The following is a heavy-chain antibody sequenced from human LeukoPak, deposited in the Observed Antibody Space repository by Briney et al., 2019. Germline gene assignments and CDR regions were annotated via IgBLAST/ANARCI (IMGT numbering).Heavy chain of an antibody. D-gene: IGHD3-10*01. CDR1: GYSFTNYW. J-gene: IGHJ5*02. V-gene: IGHV5-51*01. CDR3: ARGPYGYASSATLGSYNWFDP. CDR2: IYPGDSHT. Sequence: GESLKISCKGSGYSFTNYWIGWVRQMPGKGLEWMGIIYPGDSHTRYSPSFQDQVTISADKSLNTAYLQWSSLKASGTAMYYCARGPYGYASSATLGSYNWFDPWGQGTLVTVSS.